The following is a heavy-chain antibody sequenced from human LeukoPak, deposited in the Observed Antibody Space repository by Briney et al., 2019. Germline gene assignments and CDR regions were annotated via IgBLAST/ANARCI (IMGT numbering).Heavy chain of an antibody. V-gene: IGHV4-34*01. D-gene: IGHD2-15*01. CDR1: GESLNSYY. CDR3: ARGAWATRLAS. CDR2: IYERGTT. Sequence: PSETLSLTCAVYGESLNSYYWSWVRQPPGEGLEWIGEIYERGTTKYNPSLKSRVAISMVPSKQQFSLILSSVTAADTAVYYCARGAWATRLASWGLGTPVIVSS. J-gene: IGHJ4*02.